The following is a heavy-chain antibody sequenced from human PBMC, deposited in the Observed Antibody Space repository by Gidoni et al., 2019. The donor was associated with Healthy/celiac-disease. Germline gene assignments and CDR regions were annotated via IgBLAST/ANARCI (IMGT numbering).Heavy chain of an antibody. D-gene: IGHD3-10*01. CDR1: GFTFSSYW. CDR2: INSDGSST. J-gene: IGHJ4*02. V-gene: IGHV3-74*01. CDR3: AREAKYYYGSGSYPY. Sequence: EVQLVESGGGLVQPGGSLRLSCAASGFTFSSYWMHWVRQAPGKGLVWVSRINSDGSSTSYADSVKGRFTISRDNAKNTLYLQMNSLRAEDTAVYYCAREAKYYYGSGSYPYWGQGTLVTVSS.